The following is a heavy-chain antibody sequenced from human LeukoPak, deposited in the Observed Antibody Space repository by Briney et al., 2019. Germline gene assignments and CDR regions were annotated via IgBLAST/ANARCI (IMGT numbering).Heavy chain of an antibody. CDR3: ARAYYDSSGSPPVFDY. Sequence: SETLSLTCTVSGGSISSSTYYWGWIRQPPGKGLDWIGSISYSGSTYYNPSLKSRVTISVDTSKNQFSLKLSSVTAADTAVYYCARAYYDSSGSPPVFDYWGQGTLVTVSS. CDR1: GGSISSSTYY. D-gene: IGHD3-22*01. V-gene: IGHV4-39*07. CDR2: ISYSGST. J-gene: IGHJ4*02.